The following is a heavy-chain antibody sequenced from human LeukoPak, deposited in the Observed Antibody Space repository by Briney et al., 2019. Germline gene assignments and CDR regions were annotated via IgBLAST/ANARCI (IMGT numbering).Heavy chain of an antibody. Sequence: GASVKVSCKASGYTFTGYYMHWVRQAPGQGLEWMGWVNPNSGGTNYAQKFQGRVTMTRDTSISTAYMELSRLRSDDTAVYYCARENDILTGYYLGYWGQGTLVTVSS. CDR1: GYTFTGYY. J-gene: IGHJ4*02. V-gene: IGHV1-2*02. D-gene: IGHD3-9*01. CDR2: VNPNSGGT. CDR3: ARENDILTGYYLGY.